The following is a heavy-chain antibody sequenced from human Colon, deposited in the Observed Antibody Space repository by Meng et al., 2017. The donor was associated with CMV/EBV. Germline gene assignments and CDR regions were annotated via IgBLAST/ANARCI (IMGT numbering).Heavy chain of an antibody. V-gene: IGHV5-51*01. J-gene: IGHJ6*01. CDR2: IYPGDSDT. Sequence: GESLKISCETSGYPFTRAWIGWVRQMPGKGLEWMGVIYPGDSDTRYSPAFRGQVTISADKSTSTAYLQWTSLKASDTAIHYCARHFSAGQYGLDVWGQGTTVTVSS. CDR1: GYPFTRAW. D-gene: IGHD3-3*01. CDR3: ARHFSAGQYGLDV.